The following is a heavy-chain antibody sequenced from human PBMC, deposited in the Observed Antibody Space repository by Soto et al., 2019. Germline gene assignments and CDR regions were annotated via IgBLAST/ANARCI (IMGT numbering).Heavy chain of an antibody. V-gene: IGHV4-59*08. CDR3: ARRISIAARPAYMDV. CDR1: GGSISSYY. CDR2: IYYSGST. D-gene: IGHD6-6*01. Sequence: SETLSLTCTVSGGSISSYYWSWIRQPPGKGLEWIGYIYYSGSTNYNPSLKSRVTISVDTSKNQFSLKLSSVTAADTAVYYCARRISIAARPAYMDVWGKGTTVTVS. J-gene: IGHJ6*03.